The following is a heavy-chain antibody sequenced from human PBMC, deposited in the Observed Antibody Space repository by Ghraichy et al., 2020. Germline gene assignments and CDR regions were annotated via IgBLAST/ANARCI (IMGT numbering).Heavy chain of an antibody. CDR3: TSLYSTPGITGTTGGRDY. V-gene: IGHV3-73*01. Sequence: GSLRLSCAASGFTFSGSAMHWVRQASGKGLEWVGRIRSKANSYATAYAASVKGRFTISRDDSKNTAYLQMNSLKTEDTAVYYCTSLYSTPGITGTTGGRDYWGQGTLVTVSS. J-gene: IGHJ4*02. CDR2: IRSKANSYAT. D-gene: IGHD1-14*01. CDR1: GFTFSGSA.